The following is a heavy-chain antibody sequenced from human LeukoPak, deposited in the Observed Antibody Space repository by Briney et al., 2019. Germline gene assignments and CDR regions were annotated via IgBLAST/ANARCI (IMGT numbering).Heavy chain of an antibody. CDR1: GGSISNYY. CDR3: ARDYYDSSGYRNWFDP. J-gene: IGHJ5*02. D-gene: IGHD3-22*01. V-gene: IGHV4-4*07. Sequence: SETLSLTCTVSGGSISNYYWSWIRQPAGKGLEWIGRIYTSGSTNYNASLKSRVIMSVDTFKNQFSLKLSSVTAADTAVYYCARDYYDSSGYRNWFDPWGQGTLVTVSS. CDR2: IYTSGST.